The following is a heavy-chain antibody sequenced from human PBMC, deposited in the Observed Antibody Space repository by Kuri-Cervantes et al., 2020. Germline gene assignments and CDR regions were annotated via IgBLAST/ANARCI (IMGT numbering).Heavy chain of an antibody. V-gene: IGHV1-69*02. CDR3: ARFDWLIFDSSHAVDAFDI. Sequence: SVKVSCKASGGTFSSYTISWVRQAPGQGLEWMGRIIPILGIANYAQKFQGRVTITADKSTSTAYMELRSLRSDDTAVYYCARFDWLIFDSSHAVDAFDIWGQGTMVTVSS. CDR2: IIPILGIA. D-gene: IGHD3-9*01. CDR1: GGTFSSYT. J-gene: IGHJ3*02.